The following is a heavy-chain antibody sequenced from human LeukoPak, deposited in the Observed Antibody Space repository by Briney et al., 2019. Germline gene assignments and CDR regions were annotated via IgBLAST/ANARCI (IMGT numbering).Heavy chain of an antibody. CDR1: GFTFINYN. CDR2: ISSSSVYK. V-gene: IGHV3-21*01. Sequence: PGGSLRLSCAASGFTFINYNMNWVRQAPGKGLEWVSSISSSSVYKYYADSVKGRFTISRDNAKNTLYLQMNSLRAEDTAVYYCAKHPAFDIWGQGTMVTVSS. J-gene: IGHJ3*02. CDR3: AKHPAFDI.